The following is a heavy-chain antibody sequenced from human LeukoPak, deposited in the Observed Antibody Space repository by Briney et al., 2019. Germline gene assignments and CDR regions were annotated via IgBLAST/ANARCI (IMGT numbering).Heavy chain of an antibody. V-gene: IGHV4-31*03. CDR3: ARDAVEYFDY. Sequence: SQTLSLTCTVPGGSISSGGYYWSWIRQHPGKGLEWIGYIYYSGSTYYNPSLKSRVTISVDTSKNQFSLKLSSVTAADTAVYYCARDAVEYFDYWGQGTLVTVSS. CDR1: GGSISSGGYY. CDR2: IYYSGST. J-gene: IGHJ4*02.